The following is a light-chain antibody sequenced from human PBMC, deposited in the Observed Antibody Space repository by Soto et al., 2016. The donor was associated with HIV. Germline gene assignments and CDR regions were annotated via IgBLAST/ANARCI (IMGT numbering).Light chain of an antibody. CDR1: QSISSW. CDR3: QQYVTYPWT. Sequence: DIQMTQSPSTLSASVGDRVTITCRASQSISSWLAWYQQKPGKAPKLLIYAASSLQSGVPSRFGGSASDTDFTLTISSLQPDDSATYYCQQYVTYPWTFGQGPRWKSN. CDR2: AAS. J-gene: IGKJ1*01. V-gene: IGKV1-5*01.